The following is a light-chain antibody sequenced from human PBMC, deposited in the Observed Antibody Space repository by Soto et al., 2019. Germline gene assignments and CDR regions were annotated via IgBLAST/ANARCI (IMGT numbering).Light chain of an antibody. V-gene: IGKV3-20*01. J-gene: IGKJ4*01. CDR1: QSVSTNS. CDR3: QQYGSSVLT. CDR2: AAS. Sequence: EIVLTQSRDTLSLSPGERATLSCGASQSVSTNSLAWYQQKPGQAPRTLIYAASSRDTGTPDRFSGSGSWTEFTLIISRLEPEDFAVYYCQQYGSSVLTFGGGTKVDIK.